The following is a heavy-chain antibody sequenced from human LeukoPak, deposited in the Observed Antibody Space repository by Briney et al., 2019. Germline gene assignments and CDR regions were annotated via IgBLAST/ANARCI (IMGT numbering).Heavy chain of an antibody. CDR1: GGSFSGYY. CDR2: INHSGST. Sequence: KPSETLSLTCAVYGGSFSGYYWSWIRQPPGKGLEWIGEINHSGSTNYNPSLKSRVTISVDTSKNQFSLKLSSVTAADTAVYYCARAGQLWRRYYFDYWGLGTLVTVSS. V-gene: IGHV4-34*01. D-gene: IGHD5-18*01. J-gene: IGHJ4*02. CDR3: ARAGQLWRRYYFDY.